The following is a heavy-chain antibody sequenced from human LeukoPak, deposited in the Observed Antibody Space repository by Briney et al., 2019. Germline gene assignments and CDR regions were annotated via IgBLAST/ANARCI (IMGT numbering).Heavy chain of an antibody. D-gene: IGHD1-26*01. Sequence: SETLSLTCSVSGDSFSSSSYYWGWIRQPPGKGLVWIGSINYSGTTYYNPSRKSRVTISVDTSKYQFSLSLSSVTVADTAVYYCARLSIVVATSSYYMDVWGKGTTVTDSS. CDR1: GDSFSSSSYY. CDR2: INYSGTT. CDR3: ARLSIVVATSSYYMDV. V-gene: IGHV4-39*01. J-gene: IGHJ6*03.